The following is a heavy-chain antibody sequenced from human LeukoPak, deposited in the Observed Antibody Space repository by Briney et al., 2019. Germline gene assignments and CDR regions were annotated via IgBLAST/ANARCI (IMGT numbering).Heavy chain of an antibody. Sequence: SVKVSCKASGGTFSSYAISWVRQAPGQGLEWMGRIIPIFGTANYAQKFQGRVTITTDESTSTAYMELSSLRSEDTAVYYCARDGFSIAAAGVSYYYMDVWGKGTTVTVFS. CDR2: IIPIFGTA. V-gene: IGHV1-69*05. J-gene: IGHJ6*03. CDR3: ARDGFSIAAAGVSYYYMDV. CDR1: GGTFSSYA. D-gene: IGHD6-13*01.